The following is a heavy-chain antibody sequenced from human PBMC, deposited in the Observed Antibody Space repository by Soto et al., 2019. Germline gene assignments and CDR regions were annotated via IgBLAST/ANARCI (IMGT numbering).Heavy chain of an antibody. V-gene: IGHV3-23*01. CDR1: GFTFGSYA. D-gene: IGHD3-22*01. CDR3: AKGGLLLIYAFDI. CDR2: ISGSGGST. J-gene: IGHJ3*02. Sequence: GGSLRLSCAASGFTFGSYAMSWVRQAPGKGLEWVSAISGSGGSTYYADSVKGRFTISRDNSKNTLYLQMNSLRAEDTAVYYCAKGGLLLIYAFDIWGQGTMVTVSS.